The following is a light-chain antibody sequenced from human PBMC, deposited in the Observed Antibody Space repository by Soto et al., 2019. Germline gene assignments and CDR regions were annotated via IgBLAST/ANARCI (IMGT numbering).Light chain of an antibody. Sequence: QSALTQPPSASGSPGQSVTISCTGTSSDVGGYNYVSWFQQHPGKAPKLMIDEVSKRPSGVPDRFFGSKSGNTASLTVSGLQAEDEADYYCTSYAGSNIWVFGGGTKLTV. V-gene: IGLV2-8*01. CDR3: TSYAGSNIWV. CDR2: EVS. J-gene: IGLJ2*01. CDR1: SSDVGGYNY.